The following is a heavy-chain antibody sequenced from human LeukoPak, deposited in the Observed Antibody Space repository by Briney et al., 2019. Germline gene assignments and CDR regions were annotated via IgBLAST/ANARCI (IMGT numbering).Heavy chain of an antibody. CDR3: ARGRYSSGWKSYSSHYYYGLDV. V-gene: IGHV1-69*13. CDR2: IIRVTGTA. D-gene: IGHD6-19*01. J-gene: IGHJ6*02. Sequence: SVKVSCKASGYTFTSYYMHWVRQAPGQGLEWMGGIIRVTGTADYAQKFQGRVTITADESTSTAYMELSSLRSEDTAAYYCARGRYSSGWKSYSSHYYYGLDVWGQGTTVTVSS. CDR1: GYTFTSYY.